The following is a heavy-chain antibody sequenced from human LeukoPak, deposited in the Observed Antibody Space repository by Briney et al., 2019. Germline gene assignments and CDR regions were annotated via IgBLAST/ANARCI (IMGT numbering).Heavy chain of an antibody. CDR3: ASYSSGWYGPFDY. CDR2: ISGSGGST. CDR1: GFTFSSYA. J-gene: IGHJ4*02. D-gene: IGHD6-19*01. Sequence: SGGSLRLSCAASGFTFSSYAMSWVRQAPGKGLEWVSAISGSGGSTYYADSVKGRFTISRDNSKNTLYLQMNSLRAEDTAVYYCASYSSGWYGPFDYWGQGTLVTVSS. V-gene: IGHV3-23*01.